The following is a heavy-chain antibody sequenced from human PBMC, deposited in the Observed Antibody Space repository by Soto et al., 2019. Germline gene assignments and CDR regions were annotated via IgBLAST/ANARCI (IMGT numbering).Heavy chain of an antibody. CDR2: IKQDGSEK. CDR3: ARDPGNFYFDY. CDR1: VFTFISYW. D-gene: IGHD4-4*01. J-gene: IGHJ4*02. Sequence: GWSLRLSCAASVFTFISYWMSWVRQAPGKGLEWVANIKQDGSEKYYVDSVKGRFTISRDNAKNSLYLQMNSLRAEDTAVYYCARDPGNFYFDYWGQGTLVTVSS. V-gene: IGHV3-7*03.